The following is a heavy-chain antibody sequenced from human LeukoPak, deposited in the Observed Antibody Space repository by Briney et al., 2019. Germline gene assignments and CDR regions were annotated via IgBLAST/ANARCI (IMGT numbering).Heavy chain of an antibody. CDR1: GYTFTGYY. J-gene: IGHJ6*02. Sequence: ASVTVSCKASGYTFTGYYMHWVRPAPGQGLAWMGWINPNSCGTNYSQKFQGRVTMTRDTSISTAYMELSRLRSDDTAVYYCARFGTNYYYYYGMDVWGQGTTVTVSS. D-gene: IGHD3-16*01. CDR2: INPNSCGT. V-gene: IGHV1-2*02. CDR3: ARFGTNYYYYYGMDV.